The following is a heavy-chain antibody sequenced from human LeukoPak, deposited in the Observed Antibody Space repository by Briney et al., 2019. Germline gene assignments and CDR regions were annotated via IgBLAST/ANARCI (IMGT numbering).Heavy chain of an antibody. V-gene: IGHV1-2*02. D-gene: IGHD1-1*01. J-gene: IGHJ4*02. CDR2: IHPGTGNP. Sequence: ASVKVSCKSSGHTXTEYYVHGVRQAPGLGLEWLGWIHPGTGNPNYAQKFQGRVTISRDTSINTAYMELIRLKSDDTAVYYCASYASGYNWLKVWGQGTLVTVSS. CDR1: GHTXTEYY. CDR3: ASYASGYNWLKV.